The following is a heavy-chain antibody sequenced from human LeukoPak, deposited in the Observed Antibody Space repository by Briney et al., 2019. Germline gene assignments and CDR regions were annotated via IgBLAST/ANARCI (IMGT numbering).Heavy chain of an antibody. J-gene: IGHJ4*02. Sequence: ASVKVSCKASGGTFSSYAISWVRQAPGQGLEWMGGFDPEDGETIYAQKFQGRVTMTEDTSTDTAYMELSSLRSEDTAVYYCATDLGFAYWGQGTLVTVSS. D-gene: IGHD2-15*01. V-gene: IGHV1-24*01. CDR1: GGTFSSYA. CDR2: FDPEDGET. CDR3: ATDLGFAY.